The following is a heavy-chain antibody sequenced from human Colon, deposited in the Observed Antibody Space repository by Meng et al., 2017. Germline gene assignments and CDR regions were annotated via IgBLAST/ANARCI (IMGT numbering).Heavy chain of an antibody. CDR1: GFTLSRYW. V-gene: IGHV3-74*01. D-gene: IGHD6-19*01. J-gene: IGHJ6*02. Sequence: GGSLKISCAASGFTLSRYWMHWVRQAPGKGLVWVSRINSDGSTTSYADSVKGRFTISRDNAKNTLYLQMNSLRAEDTAVYYCARRLDYYYGMDVWGQGTTVTVSS. CDR3: ARRLDYYYGMDV. CDR2: INSDGSTT.